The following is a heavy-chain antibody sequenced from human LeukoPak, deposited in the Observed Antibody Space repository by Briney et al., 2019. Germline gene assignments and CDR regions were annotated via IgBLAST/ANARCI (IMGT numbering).Heavy chain of an antibody. CDR1: GGSISSYY. V-gene: IGHV4-59*08. J-gene: IGHJ1*01. D-gene: IGHD6-13*01. CDR3: ARLEQEPPEYFQH. CDR2: IYYSGST. Sequence: SETLSLTCTVSGGSISSYYWSWIRQPPGKGLEWIGYIYYSGSTNYNPSLKSRVTISVDTSKNQFSLKLSSVTAADTAVYYRARLEQEPPEYFQHWGQGTLVTVSS.